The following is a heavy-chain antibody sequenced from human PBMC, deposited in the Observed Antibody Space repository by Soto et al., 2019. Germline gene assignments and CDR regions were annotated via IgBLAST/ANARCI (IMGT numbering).Heavy chain of an antibody. D-gene: IGHD6-13*01. CDR3: AMGGGEGSSWRTYGMDV. J-gene: IGHJ6*02. Sequence: QVQLVQSGAEVKKPGASVKVSCKVSGYTLTELSMHWVRQAPGKGLEWMGGFDPEDGETIYAQKFQGRVTMTEDTSTDTAYRELSSLRSEDTAVYYCAMGGGEGSSWRTYGMDVWGQGTTVTVSS. CDR1: GYTLTELS. CDR2: FDPEDGET. V-gene: IGHV1-24*01.